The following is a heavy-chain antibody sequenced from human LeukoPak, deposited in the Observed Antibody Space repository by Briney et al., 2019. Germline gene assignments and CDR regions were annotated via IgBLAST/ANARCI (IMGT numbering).Heavy chain of an antibody. CDR3: ATADCSGGSCPIDV. V-gene: IGHV1-2*04. CDR1: GYTFTGYY. Sequence: ASVKVSCKASGYTFTGYYMHWVRQAPGRGLEWMGWINPNSGGTNYAQKFQGWATMTRDTSISTAYMELSRLRSDDTAVYYCATADCSGGSCPIDVWGKGTTVTVSS. D-gene: IGHD2-15*01. CDR2: INPNSGGT. J-gene: IGHJ6*04.